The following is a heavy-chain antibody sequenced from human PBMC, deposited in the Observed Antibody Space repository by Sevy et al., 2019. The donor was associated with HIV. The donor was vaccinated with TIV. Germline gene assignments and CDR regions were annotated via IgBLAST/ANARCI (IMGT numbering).Heavy chain of an antibody. D-gene: IGHD6-13*01. J-gene: IGHJ4*02. Sequence: GGSLRLSCAASGFTFSSYEMNWVRQAPGKGLEWVSYISSSGSTIYYADSVNGRFTISRDNAKNSLYLQMNSLRAEDTAVYYCARGSQQLDFDYWGQGTLVTVSS. V-gene: IGHV3-48*03. CDR2: ISSSGSTI. CDR1: GFTFSSYE. CDR3: ARGSQQLDFDY.